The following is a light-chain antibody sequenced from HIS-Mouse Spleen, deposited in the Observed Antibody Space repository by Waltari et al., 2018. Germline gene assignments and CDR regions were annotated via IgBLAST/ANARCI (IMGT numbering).Light chain of an antibody. V-gene: IGKV3-15*01. CDR3: QQYNNWPPYT. CDR2: GAS. Sequence: EIVMTQSPATLSVSPGERATLSCRASQSVSSNLAWYQQKPGQAPRLPIYGASTRATGIPARFSGSWSGTEFTLTISSMQSEDFAVYYCQQYNNWPPYTFGQGTKLEIK. J-gene: IGKJ2*01. CDR1: QSVSSN.